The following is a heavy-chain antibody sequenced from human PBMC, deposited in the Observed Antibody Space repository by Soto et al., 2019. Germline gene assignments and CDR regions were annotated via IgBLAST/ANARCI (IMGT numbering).Heavy chain of an antibody. CDR1: GGSISSGGYY. V-gene: IGHV4-31*03. CDR2: IYYSGST. D-gene: IGHD3-16*02. Sequence: QVQLQESGPGLVKPSQTLSLTCTVSGGSISSGGYYWSWIRQHPGKGLEWIGYIYYSGSTYYNPSLKSRVTISVDTAKNQFSLKLSSVTAADTAVYYCAREGTFGGVIVNGVDYWGQGTLVTVSS. CDR3: AREGTFGGVIVNGVDY. J-gene: IGHJ4*02.